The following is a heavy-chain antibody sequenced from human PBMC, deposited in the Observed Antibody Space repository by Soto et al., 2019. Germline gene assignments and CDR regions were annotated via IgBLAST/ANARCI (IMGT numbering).Heavy chain of an antibody. J-gene: IGHJ4*02. CDR3: ARDGGAY. Sequence: QVQLVESGGGVVQPGRSLRLSCAASGFTFSSYAMHWVRRAPGKGLEWMAVMSYDGSNKYYADSVKGRFTISRDNSKNTLYLIMNSLRPEDTALYYCARDGGAYWGQGTLVIVSS. CDR1: GFTFSSYA. V-gene: IGHV3-30-3*01. D-gene: IGHD3-16*01. CDR2: MSYDGSNK.